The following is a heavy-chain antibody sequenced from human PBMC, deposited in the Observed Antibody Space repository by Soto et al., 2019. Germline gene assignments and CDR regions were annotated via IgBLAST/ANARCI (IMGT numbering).Heavy chain of an antibody. CDR1: EFTCCEYY. J-gene: IGHJ4*02. D-gene: IGHD6-19*01. V-gene: IGHV3-11*04. CDR3: ARSVEGHFDY. Sequence: LRVSRGAGEFTCCEYYLCCIRQATGKGLEWFSYITSDTKTIKYADSVKGRFTISRDNAKNSVYLQMNSLRDEDTAVYYCARSVEGHFDYWGQGTVVTSPQ. CDR2: ITSDTKTI.